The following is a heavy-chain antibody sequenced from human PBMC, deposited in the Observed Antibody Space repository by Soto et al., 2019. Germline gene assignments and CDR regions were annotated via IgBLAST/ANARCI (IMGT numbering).Heavy chain of an antibody. J-gene: IGHJ6*02. CDR1: GFTFISYW. CDR3: ASLNDFWSGYPYGMDV. CDR2: IKQDGSEK. D-gene: IGHD3-3*01. Sequence: GGSLRLSCAASGFTFISYWMSWVRQAPGKGLEWVANIKQDGSEKYYVDSVKGRFTISRDNAKNSLYLQMNSLRAEDTAVYYCASLNDFWSGYPYGMDVWGQGTTVTVSS. V-gene: IGHV3-7*01.